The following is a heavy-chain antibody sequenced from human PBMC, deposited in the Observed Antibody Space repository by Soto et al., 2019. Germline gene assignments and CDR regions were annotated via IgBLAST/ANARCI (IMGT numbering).Heavy chain of an antibody. D-gene: IGHD3-3*01. J-gene: IGHJ4*02. V-gene: IGHV4-59*01. Sequence: SETLSLTCTVSGGSISSYYWSWIRQPPGKGLEWIGYIYYSGSTNYNPSLKSRVTISVDTSKNQFSLKLSSVTAADTAVYYCVLQGAGYYDFWSGYYDYWGQGTLVTVSS. CDR3: VLQGAGYYDFWSGYYDY. CDR2: IYYSGST. CDR1: GGSISSYY.